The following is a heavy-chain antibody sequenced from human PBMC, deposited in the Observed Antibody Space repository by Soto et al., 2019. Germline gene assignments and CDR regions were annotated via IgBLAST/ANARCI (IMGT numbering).Heavy chain of an antibody. CDR1: GGSFSGYY. V-gene: IGHV4-34*03. CDR3: ECYSPDRDLLSFPTRRSSDL. Sequence: SETLSLTCAVYGGSFSGYYWTWIRQPPGTGLEWIGEIYQRGNTNYNPSLKSRVIISVDKSKNQFSLKLNSVTAADTAVYYFECYSPDRDLLSFPTRRSSDL. CDR2: IYQRGNT. J-gene: IGHJ2*01. D-gene: IGHD2-15*01.